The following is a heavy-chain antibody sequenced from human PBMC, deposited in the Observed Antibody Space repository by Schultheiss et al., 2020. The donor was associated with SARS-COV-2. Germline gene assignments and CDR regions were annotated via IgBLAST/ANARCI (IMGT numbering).Heavy chain of an antibody. J-gene: IGHJ4*02. CDR3: ARGGAARQPPPV. D-gene: IGHD6-6*01. CDR2: INHSGST. Sequence: SETLSLTCAVYGGSFRGYYWNWIRQPPGKGLEWIGEINHSGSTNYNPSLKSRLSISVDTSKNQFSLKVSSVTAADTAVYYCARGGAARQPPPVWGQGTLVTAPQ. CDR1: GGSFRGYY. V-gene: IGHV4-34*01.